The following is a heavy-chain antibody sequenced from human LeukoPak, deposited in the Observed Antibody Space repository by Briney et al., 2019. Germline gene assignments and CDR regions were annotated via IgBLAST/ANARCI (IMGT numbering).Heavy chain of an antibody. D-gene: IGHD3-22*01. V-gene: IGHV4-39*01. CDR3: ARQPPWGTMIVVHYFDY. J-gene: IGHJ4*02. Sequence: SGTLSLTCTVSGDSTSNSQYYWAWIRQSPGKGLEWIGSVYYTGGTFYNPSLKSRVTVSIDTSRNLFSLKLRSLTAADTAVYYCARQPPWGTMIVVHYFDYWGRGTLVAVSS. CDR1: GDSTSNSQYY. CDR2: VYYTGGT.